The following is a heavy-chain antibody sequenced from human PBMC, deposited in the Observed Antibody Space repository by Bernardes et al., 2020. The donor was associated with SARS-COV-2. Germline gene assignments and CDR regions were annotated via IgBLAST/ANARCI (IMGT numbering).Heavy chain of an antibody. V-gene: IGHV3-74*01. CDR3: ARGGSSSWYMGGINYYYYYGMDV. D-gene: IGHD6-13*01. CDR1: GLSRYW. J-gene: IGHJ6*02. Sequence: GGSLRLSCVASGLSRYWMHWVRQAPGKGLVWVSRINSDGSSTSYADSVKGRFTISRDNAKNTLYLQMNSLRAEDTAVYYCARGGSSSWYMGGINYYYYYGMDVWGQGTTVTVSS. CDR2: INSDGSST.